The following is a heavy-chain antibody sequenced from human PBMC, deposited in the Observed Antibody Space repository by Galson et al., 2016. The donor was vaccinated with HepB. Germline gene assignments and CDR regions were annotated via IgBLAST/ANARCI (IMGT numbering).Heavy chain of an antibody. D-gene: IGHD5-24*01. J-gene: IGHJ6*02. CDR2: IRSSSSTI. CDR1: GFTFSSYS. CDR3: ARLGAGAMPTNFERDYYYGMDF. V-gene: IGHV3-48*02. Sequence: SLRLSCAASGFTFSSYSMNWVRQAPGKGLEWVSYIRSSSSTIYYADSVKGRFTISRDNAKNSLYLQMNSLRDEDTALYYCARLGAGAMPTNFERDYYYGMDFWGQGTTVTVSS.